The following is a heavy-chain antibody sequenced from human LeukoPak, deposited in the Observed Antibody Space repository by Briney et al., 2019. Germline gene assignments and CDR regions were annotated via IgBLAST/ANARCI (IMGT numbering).Heavy chain of an antibody. D-gene: IGHD3-10*01. CDR3: ARISITMARGVLDY. J-gene: IGHJ4*02. CDR1: GFTFSSYA. Sequence: GGSLRLSCAASGFTFSSYAMHWVRQAPGKGLEWVAVISYDGSNKCYADSVKGRFTISRDNSKNTLYLQMNSLRAEDTAVYYCARISITMARGVLDYWGQGTLVTVSS. V-gene: IGHV3-30-3*01. CDR2: ISYDGSNK.